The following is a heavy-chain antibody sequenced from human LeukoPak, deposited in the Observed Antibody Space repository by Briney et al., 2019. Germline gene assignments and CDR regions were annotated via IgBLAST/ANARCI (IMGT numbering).Heavy chain of an antibody. J-gene: IGHJ4*02. CDR3: ARHSLRYCSGGSCYIDY. CDR2: IYHSGST. Sequence: SGTLSLTCAVSGGSISSSNWWSWVRQPPGKGLEWIGEIYHSGSTNYNPSLKSRVTISVDKSKNQFSLKLSSVTAADTAVYYCARHSLRYCSGGSCYIDYWGQGTLVTVSS. D-gene: IGHD2-15*01. V-gene: IGHV4-4*02. CDR1: GGSISSSNW.